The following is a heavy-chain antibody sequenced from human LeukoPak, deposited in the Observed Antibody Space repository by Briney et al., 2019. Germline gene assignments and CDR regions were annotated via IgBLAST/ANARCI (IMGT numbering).Heavy chain of an antibody. D-gene: IGHD4-17*01. V-gene: IGHV3-23*01. Sequence: GGSLRLSYAASGFTFSRYAMSWVRQAPGKGLEWVSSVSERSDNTYYSDSVKGRFTISRDNSKNTMYMQMNSLRAEDTAVDYCAKTHYDYGDPFDYWGQGTLVTVSS. CDR1: GFTFSRYA. J-gene: IGHJ4*02. CDR3: AKTHYDYGDPFDY. CDR2: VSERSDNT.